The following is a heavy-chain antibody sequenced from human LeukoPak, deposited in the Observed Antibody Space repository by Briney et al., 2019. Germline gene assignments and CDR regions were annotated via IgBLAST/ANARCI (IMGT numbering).Heavy chain of an antibody. J-gene: IGHJ3*02. Sequence: SETLSLTCTVSGGSISSYYWSWIRQPPGKGLEWIGYIYYSGSTNYNPSLKSRVTISVDTSKNQFSLKLSSVTAADTAVYYCARFYDSSGYYLRSDAFDIWGQGTMVTVSS. CDR1: GGSISSYY. CDR2: IYYSGST. CDR3: ARFYDSSGYYLRSDAFDI. D-gene: IGHD3-22*01. V-gene: IGHV4-59*12.